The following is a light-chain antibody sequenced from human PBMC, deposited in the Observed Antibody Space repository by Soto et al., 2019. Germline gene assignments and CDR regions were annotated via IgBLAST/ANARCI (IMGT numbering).Light chain of an antibody. V-gene: IGKV1D-12*01. CDR1: QALSTW. CDR2: AAS. Sequence: DIQMTQSPSSVSASVGDRVTITCRASQALSTWLAWYQQKPGKAPKLLIYAASNLQTGVPSRFSGSGSATDFTLTISSLQPEDFANYYCQQANSFPRTFGQGTKVEIK. J-gene: IGKJ1*01. CDR3: QQANSFPRT.